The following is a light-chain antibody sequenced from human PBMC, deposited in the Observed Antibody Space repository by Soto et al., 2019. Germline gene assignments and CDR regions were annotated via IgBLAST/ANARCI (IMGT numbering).Light chain of an antibody. CDR2: GAT. CDR1: QSVTDNY. CDR3: HQYGRSPRGT. Sequence: EIVFTQSPSTLSLSPWGRSTLSCITSQSVTDNYLAWYQHKPGQAPRLLIYGATSRATGIPDRFSGSGSGTDFTLTISRLEPEDFAMYYCHQYGRSPRGTFGQGTKVDIK. V-gene: IGKV3-20*01. J-gene: IGKJ1*01.